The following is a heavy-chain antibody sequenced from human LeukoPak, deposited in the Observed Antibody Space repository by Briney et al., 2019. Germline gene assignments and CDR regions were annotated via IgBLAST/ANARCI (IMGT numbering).Heavy chain of an antibody. D-gene: IGHD5-12*01. CDR2: IYYSGNT. V-gene: IGHV4-39*07. J-gene: IGHJ3*02. CDR3: ARSCRILDIVATIRARLGGNGFDI. CDR1: GGSISSSTYY. Sequence: SETLSLTCTVSGGSISSSTYYWGWIRQPPGKGLEWIGSIYYSGNTYYNPSLKSRVTISVDTSKNQFSLKLSSVTAADKAVYYCARSCRILDIVATIRARLGGNGFDIWGQGTMVTVSS.